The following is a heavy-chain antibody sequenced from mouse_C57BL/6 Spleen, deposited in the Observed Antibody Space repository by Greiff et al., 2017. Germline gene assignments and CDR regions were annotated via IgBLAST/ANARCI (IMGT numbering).Heavy chain of an antibody. J-gene: IGHJ2*01. CDR2: IDPSDSYT. Sequence: QVQLQQPGAELVRPGTSVKLSCKASGYTFTSYWMHWVKQRPGQGLEWIGVIDPSDSYTNYNQKFKGKATLTVDTSSSTAYMQRSSLTSDDSAVYYCARWDGYYPDYWGQGTTLTVSS. CDR1: GYTFTSYW. D-gene: IGHD2-3*01. V-gene: IGHV1-59*01. CDR3: ARWDGYYPDY.